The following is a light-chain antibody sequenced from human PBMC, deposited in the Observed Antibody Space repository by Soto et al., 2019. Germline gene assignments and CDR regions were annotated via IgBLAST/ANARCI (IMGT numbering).Light chain of an antibody. Sequence: EIVLTQYQATLSLSPGERATLSCRASQSVRSYLAWYQQKPGQAPRLLIYDASNRATGIPARCSGSGSGTDFTLTISSLEPDDFAVYYCHRGSNWPPDYTFGQGNKLEIQ. J-gene: IGKJ2*01. CDR2: DAS. CDR1: QSVRSY. V-gene: IGKV3-11*01. CDR3: HRGSNWPPDYT.